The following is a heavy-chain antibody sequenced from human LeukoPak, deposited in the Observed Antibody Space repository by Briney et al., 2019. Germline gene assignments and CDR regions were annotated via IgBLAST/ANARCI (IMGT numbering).Heavy chain of an antibody. Sequence: GGSLRLYCAASGFTFSSYAMHWVRQAPGQGLEWVAVISYDGSNKYYADSVKGRFTISRDNSKNTLYLQMNSLRAEDTAVYYCARDYCSGGSCYLGRLDYWGQGTLVTVSS. V-gene: IGHV3-30*04. CDR1: GFTFSSYA. J-gene: IGHJ4*02. CDR2: ISYDGSNK. CDR3: ARDYCSGGSCYLGRLDY. D-gene: IGHD2-15*01.